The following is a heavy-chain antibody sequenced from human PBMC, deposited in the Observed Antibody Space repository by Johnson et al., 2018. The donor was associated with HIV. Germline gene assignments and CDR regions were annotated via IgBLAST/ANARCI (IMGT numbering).Heavy chain of an antibody. CDR1: AFTFTTHG. Sequence: QMQLVESGGGVVQPRRSLRLPCAAPAFTFTTHGMHWVRQDPGLGLQCVAVVSFDRSTTYYAAPVQGRFPISRDNAKNSLYLQMSRLRAEDTAVYYCAREQATVWFRASGAAVDGWSQGATVTVSS. V-gene: IGHV3-33*05. D-gene: IGHD3-10*01. CDR2: VSFDRSTT. CDR3: AREQATVWFRASGAAVDG. J-gene: IGHJ3*01.